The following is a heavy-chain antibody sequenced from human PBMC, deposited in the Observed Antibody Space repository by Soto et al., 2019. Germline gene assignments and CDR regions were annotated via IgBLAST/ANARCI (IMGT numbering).Heavy chain of an antibody. V-gene: IGHV3-23*01. Sequence: GSLRLSCAASGFTFSSYAMSWVRQAPGKGLEWVSAISGSGGSTYYADSVKGRFTISRDNSKNTLYLQMNSLRAEDTAVYYCANDIVVVKNFDYWGQGTLVTVSS. J-gene: IGHJ4*02. CDR2: ISGSGGST. CDR3: ANDIVVVKNFDY. D-gene: IGHD2-21*01. CDR1: GFTFSSYA.